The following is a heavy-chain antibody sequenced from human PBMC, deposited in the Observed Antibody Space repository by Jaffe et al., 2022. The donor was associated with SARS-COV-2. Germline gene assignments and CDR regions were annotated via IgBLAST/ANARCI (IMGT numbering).Heavy chain of an antibody. D-gene: IGHD6-6*01. Sequence: QVQLQESGPGLVKPSGTLSLTCAVSGGSISSSNWWSWVRQPPGKGLEWIGEIYHSGSTNYNPSLKSRVTISVDKSKNQFSLKLSSVTAADTAVYYCARAILYFSTVSARLHYYGMDVWGQGTTVTVSS. CDR2: IYHSGST. CDR3: ARAILYFSTVSARLHYYGMDV. V-gene: IGHV4-4*02. J-gene: IGHJ6*02. CDR1: GGSISSSNW.